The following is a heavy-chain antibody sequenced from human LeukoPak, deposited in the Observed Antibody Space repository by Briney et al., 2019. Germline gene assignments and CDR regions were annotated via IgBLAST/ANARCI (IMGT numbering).Heavy chain of an antibody. CDR3: ARGRGPPRALRFFYYFDY. V-gene: IGHV4-34*01. Sequence: SETLSLTCAVYGGSFSGYYWSWIRQPPGKGLEWIGEINHSGSTNYNPSLKSRVTISVDTSKNQFSLKLSSVTAADTAVYYCARGRGPPRALRFFYYFDYWGQGTLVTVSS. J-gene: IGHJ4*02. CDR1: GGSFSGYY. D-gene: IGHD3-3*01. CDR2: INHSGST.